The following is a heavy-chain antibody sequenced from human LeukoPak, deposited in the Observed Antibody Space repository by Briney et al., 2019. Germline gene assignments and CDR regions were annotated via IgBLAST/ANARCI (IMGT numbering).Heavy chain of an antibody. CDR1: GYTFTSYG. J-gene: IGHJ4*02. D-gene: IGHD4-17*01. V-gene: IGHV1-18*01. CDR3: ARSKGYGDREYYFDY. Sequence: ASVKVSCKASGYTFTSYGISWVRQAPGQGLEWMGWISAYNGNTNCAQKLQGRVTMTTDTSTSTAYMELRSLRSDDTAVYYCARSKGYGDREYYFDYWGQGTLVTVSS. CDR2: ISAYNGNT.